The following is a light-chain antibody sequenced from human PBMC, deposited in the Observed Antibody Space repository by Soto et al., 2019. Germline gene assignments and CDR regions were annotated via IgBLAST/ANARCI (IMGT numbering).Light chain of an antibody. CDR1: QHISIY. CDR2: AAS. V-gene: IGKV1-39*01. Sequence: DVQMTQSPSSLSASVGDRVTITCRASQHISIYLNWYQQRPGTAPKLLMFAASSLQSGVPSRFSGSGSGTDFTLTISSLQPEDFATYYCQQSYSNVMHTFGQGTKLEI. J-gene: IGKJ2*01. CDR3: QQSYSNVMHT.